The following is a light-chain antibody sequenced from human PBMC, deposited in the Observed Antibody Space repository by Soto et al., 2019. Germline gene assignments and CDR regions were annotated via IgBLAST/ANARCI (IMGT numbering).Light chain of an antibody. V-gene: IGLV7-43*01. CDR3: PLYAGDAQV. CDR2: STS. Sequence: QAVVTQEPSLTVSPGGTVTLTCASSTGEVTDGYYPNWIQQKPGQPPRGLIFSTSHKHSWTPARFSGSLLGGKAALTLSGVLPEDEADYYCPLYAGDAQVFGGGTKLTVL. J-gene: IGLJ3*02. CDR1: TGEVTDGYY.